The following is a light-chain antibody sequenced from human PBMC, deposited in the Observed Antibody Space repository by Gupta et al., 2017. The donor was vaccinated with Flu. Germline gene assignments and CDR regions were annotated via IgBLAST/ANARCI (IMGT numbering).Light chain of an antibody. CDR3: QEWETKSNHHVV. J-gene: IGLJ2*01. V-gene: IGLV3-21*02. CDR1: NIGGNN. Sequence: SVLAQAPSGAGAPGQAASITCEGSNIGGNNVHWCHQKPDQAHVLLVYDDSDRHSRSPQRFSGSNSGNTATLTISGVEAGEEADYYCQEWETKSNHHVVFGGGTKLTVL. CDR2: DDS.